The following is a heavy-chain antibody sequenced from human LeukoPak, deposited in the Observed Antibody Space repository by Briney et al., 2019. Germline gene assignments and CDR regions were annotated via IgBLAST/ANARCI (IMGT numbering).Heavy chain of an antibody. CDR2: ISSSSSSTI. CDR1: GFTFSSYS. CDR3: ARDDGSSWYNFDY. V-gene: IGHV3-48*01. Sequence: AGGSLRLSCAASGFTFSSYSMNWVRQAPGKGLEWVSYISSSSSSTIYYADSVKGRFTISRDNAKNSLYLQMNSLRAEDTAVYYCARDDGSSWYNFDYWGQGTLVTVSS. J-gene: IGHJ4*02. D-gene: IGHD6-13*01.